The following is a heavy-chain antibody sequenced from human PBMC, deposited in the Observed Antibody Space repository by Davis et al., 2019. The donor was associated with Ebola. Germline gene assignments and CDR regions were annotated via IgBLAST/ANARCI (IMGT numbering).Heavy chain of an antibody. D-gene: IGHD5-18*01. CDR3: ARGGYSYGFDY. Sequence: MPSETLSLTCAVYGGSFSGYYWSWIRQPPGKGLEWIGEINHSGSTNYNPSLKSRVTISVDTSKNQFSLKLSSVTATDTAVYYCARGGYSYGFDYWGQGTLVTVSS. CDR2: INHSGST. CDR1: GGSFSGYY. V-gene: IGHV4-34*01. J-gene: IGHJ4*02.